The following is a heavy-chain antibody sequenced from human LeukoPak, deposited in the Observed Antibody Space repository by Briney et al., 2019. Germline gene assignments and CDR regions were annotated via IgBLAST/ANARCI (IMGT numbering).Heavy chain of an antibody. CDR2: IKQDGSEK. CDR1: GFTFSSYW. Sequence: GGSLRFSCAASGFTFSSYWMSWVRQAPGKGLEWVANIKQDGSEKYYVDSVKGRFTISRDNAKNSLYLQMDSLRAEDTAIYYCARAFYGSGVYYFDYWGQGTRVTVSS. V-gene: IGHV3-7*04. D-gene: IGHD3-10*01. CDR3: ARAFYGSGVYYFDY. J-gene: IGHJ4*02.